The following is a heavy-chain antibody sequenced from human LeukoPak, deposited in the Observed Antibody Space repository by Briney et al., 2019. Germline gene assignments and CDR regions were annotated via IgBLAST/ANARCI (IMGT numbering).Heavy chain of an antibody. D-gene: IGHD2-2*01. CDR2: KSGSGAST. Sequence: GGSLRLSCAASGFTFSSYAMSWVRQAPGKGLEWVSAKSGSGASTYSADSVKGRFTISRDNSKNTLYLQMNSLRAEDTAVYYCAKDHLPLGYCSSTSCYWNYMDVWGKGTTVTVSS. V-gene: IGHV3-23*01. J-gene: IGHJ6*03. CDR3: AKDHLPLGYCSSTSCYWNYMDV. CDR1: GFTFSSYA.